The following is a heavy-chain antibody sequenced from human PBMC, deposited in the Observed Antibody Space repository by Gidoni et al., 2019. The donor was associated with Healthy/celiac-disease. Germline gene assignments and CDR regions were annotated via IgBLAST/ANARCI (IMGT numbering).Heavy chain of an antibody. CDR2: ISYDGSNK. CDR1: GFTFSSYG. Sequence: QVQLVVSGGGVVQPGRSLRLSCSASGFTFSSYGMHWVRQAPGKGLEWVAVISYDGSNKYYADSVKGRFTISRDNSKNTLYLQMNSLRAEDTAVYYCAKDRIQLWFNYYFDYWGQGTLVTVSS. J-gene: IGHJ4*02. V-gene: IGHV3-30*18. CDR3: AKDRIQLWFNYYFDY. D-gene: IGHD5-18*01.